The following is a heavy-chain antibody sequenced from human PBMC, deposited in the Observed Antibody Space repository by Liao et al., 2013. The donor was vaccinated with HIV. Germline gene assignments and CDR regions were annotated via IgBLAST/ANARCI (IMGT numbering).Heavy chain of an antibody. V-gene: IGHV4-61*02. CDR2: SFPSGST. D-gene: IGHD3-22*01. Sequence: QVQLQESGPGLVKPSQTLSLTCTVSGGSISIGNYYWSWIRQPAGKGLEWIGRSFPSGSTNYNPSLKSRVTISIDTSKNQFSLRLRSVTAADTAMYYCARVDYYYDSSGSTYYYYMDVWGKGTTVTVSS. CDR1: GGSISIGNYY. J-gene: IGHJ6*03. CDR3: ARVDYYYDSSGSTYYYYMDV.